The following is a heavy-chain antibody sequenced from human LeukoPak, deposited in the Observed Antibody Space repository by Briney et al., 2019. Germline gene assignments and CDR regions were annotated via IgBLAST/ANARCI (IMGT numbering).Heavy chain of an antibody. CDR1: GFTFSSYW. V-gene: IGHV3-7*01. J-gene: IGHJ4*02. CDR2: IKQDGSEK. CDR3: ARDASGLGVNLDY. D-gene: IGHD3/OR15-3a*01. Sequence: GGSLRLSCAASGFTFSSYWMSWVRQAPGKGLEWVANIKQDGSEKYYVDSVKGRFTISRDNAKNSLYLQMNSLRAEDTAVYYCARDASGLGVNLDYWGQGTLVTVSS.